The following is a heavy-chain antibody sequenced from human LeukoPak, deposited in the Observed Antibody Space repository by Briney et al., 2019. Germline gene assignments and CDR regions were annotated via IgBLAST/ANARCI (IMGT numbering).Heavy chain of an antibody. CDR1: GFTFSDYY. CDR3: ARDRVLMVYAMGYNWFDP. D-gene: IGHD2-8*01. Sequence: GGSLRLSCAASGFTFSDYYMSWIRQAPGKGLEWVSYISSSGSTIYYADSVKGRFTISRDNAKNSLYLQMNSLRAEDTAVYYCARDRVLMVYAMGYNWFDPWGQGTLVTVSS. J-gene: IGHJ5*02. CDR2: ISSSGSTI. V-gene: IGHV3-11*04.